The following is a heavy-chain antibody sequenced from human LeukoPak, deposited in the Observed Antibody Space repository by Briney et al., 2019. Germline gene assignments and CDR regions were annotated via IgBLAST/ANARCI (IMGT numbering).Heavy chain of an antibody. CDR3: ARESSGAGGAFDI. J-gene: IGHJ3*02. D-gene: IGHD3-22*01. CDR2: ISSSGSTI. Sequence: GGSLRLSCAASGFTFSGYEMSWVRQAPGKWLEWVSYISSSGSTIYYADSVKGRFTISRDNAKNSLYLQMNSLRAEDTAVYYCARESSGAGGAFDIWGQGTMVTVSS. CDR1: GFTFSGYE. V-gene: IGHV3-48*03.